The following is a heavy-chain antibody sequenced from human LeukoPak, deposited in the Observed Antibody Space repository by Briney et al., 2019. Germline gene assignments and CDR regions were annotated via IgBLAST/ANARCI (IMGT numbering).Heavy chain of an antibody. CDR2: ISGSGGST. CDR3: AKLGPIAYRGGDCHIDAFDI. V-gene: IGHV3-23*01. Sequence: GGSLRLSCAASGFTFDDYGMSWVRQAPGKGLEWVSAISGSGGSTSYADSVKGRFTISRDNSKNTLYLQMNSLRAEDTAVYYCAKLGPIAYRGGDCHIDAFDIWGQGTMVTVSS. CDR1: GFTFDDYG. D-gene: IGHD2-21*02. J-gene: IGHJ3*02.